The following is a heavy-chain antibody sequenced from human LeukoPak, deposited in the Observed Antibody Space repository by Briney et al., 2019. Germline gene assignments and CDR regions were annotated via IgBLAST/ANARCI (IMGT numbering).Heavy chain of an antibody. CDR3: GREGGVYYDY. J-gene: IGHJ4*02. CDR2: IYYSGST. Sequence: PSETLSLTCTVSGGSISSSIYYWGWIRQPPGKGLEWIGNIYYSGSTYYNPSLKSRVTISVDTSKNQLSLKLSSVTAADTAVYYCGREGGVYYDYWGQGTLVTVSS. V-gene: IGHV4-39*07. CDR1: GGSISSSIYY. D-gene: IGHD2-8*01.